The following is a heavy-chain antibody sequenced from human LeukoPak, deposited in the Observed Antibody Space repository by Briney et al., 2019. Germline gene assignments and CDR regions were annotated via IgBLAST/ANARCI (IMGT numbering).Heavy chain of an antibody. Sequence: GASVKVSCKASGYTFTGYYMHWVRQAPGQGLEWMGWINPNSGGTNYAQKFQGRVTMTRDTSISTAYMELSRLRSDDTAVYYCARDRGYSDIASESNDYWGQGTLVTVSS. CDR1: GYTFTGYY. CDR2: INPNSGGT. J-gene: IGHJ4*02. D-gene: IGHD5-12*01. V-gene: IGHV1-2*02. CDR3: ARDRGYSDIASESNDY.